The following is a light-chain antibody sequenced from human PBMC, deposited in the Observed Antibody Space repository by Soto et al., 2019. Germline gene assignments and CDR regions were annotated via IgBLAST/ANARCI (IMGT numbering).Light chain of an antibody. Sequence: EIVLTQSPGTLSLSPGERATLSCRASQSVSSSYLAWYQQKPGQAPRLLIYGASSRATGIPDRFSGSGSGTDFTITISRLEPEDFAVYYCQQYGSSPTWTFGQGTTVEIK. CDR2: GAS. V-gene: IGKV3-20*01. J-gene: IGKJ1*01. CDR1: QSVSSSY. CDR3: QQYGSSPTWT.